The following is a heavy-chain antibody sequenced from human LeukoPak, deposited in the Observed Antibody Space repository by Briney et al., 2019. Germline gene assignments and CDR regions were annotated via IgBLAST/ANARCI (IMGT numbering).Heavy chain of an antibody. D-gene: IGHD6-19*01. CDR2: IIPIIGTA. CDR3: ASVDSSGWTGTFGY. CDR1: RGTFRRYA. V-gene: IGHV1-69*06. J-gene: IGHJ4*02. Sequence: SLMVSRTHSRGTFRRYAISWVRQALRQGIEWMGGIIPIIGTANYAKKFQGRDTITADKSTNTAYMVLSSLRSENTAVYYCASVDSSGWTGTFGYWGQGALVTVSS.